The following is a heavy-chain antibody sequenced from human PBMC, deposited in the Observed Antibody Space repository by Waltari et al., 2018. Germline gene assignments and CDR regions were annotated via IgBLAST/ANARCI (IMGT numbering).Heavy chain of an antibody. CDR2: NIPICGTA. Sequence: QVQLVQSGAAVKKPGSSVKVSCKASGGTFSSYAISWVRQAPGQGLEWMGGNIPICGTANYAQKFQGRVTITTDESTSTAYMGLSSLRSEDTAVYYCARSLRFSDFVDVWGQGTTVTVSS. CDR1: GGTFSSYA. V-gene: IGHV1-69*05. CDR3: ARSLRFSDFVDV. D-gene: IGHD3-3*01. J-gene: IGHJ6*02.